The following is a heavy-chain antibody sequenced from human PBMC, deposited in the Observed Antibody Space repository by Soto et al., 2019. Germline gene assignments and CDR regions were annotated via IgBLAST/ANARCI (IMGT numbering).Heavy chain of an antibody. J-gene: IGHJ6*02. CDR3: AKVVGTAAVYDNYAMDV. CDR2: ISGSGDST. V-gene: IGHV3-23*01. D-gene: IGHD5-18*01. Sequence: GGSLRLSCAASGFTFSSYAMSWVRQAPGKGLEWVSAISGSGDSTFYADSVKGRFTISRDTSKSTLYLQINSLRAEDTAEYYCAKVVGTAAVYDNYAMDVWGQGTTVTV. CDR1: GFTFSSYA.